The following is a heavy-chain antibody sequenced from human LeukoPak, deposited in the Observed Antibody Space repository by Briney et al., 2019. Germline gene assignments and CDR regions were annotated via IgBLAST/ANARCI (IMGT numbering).Heavy chain of an antibody. J-gene: IGHJ5*02. CDR1: GLTFSSYE. Sequence: GGSLRLSCAASGLTFSSYEMNWVRQAPGKGLEWVSYISSSGSTIYYADSVKGRFTISRDNAKNSLYLQMNSLRAEDTAVYYCAREMQFYDYVWGSYRNWFDPWGQGTLVTVSS. CDR3: AREMQFYDYVWGSYRNWFDP. V-gene: IGHV3-48*03. D-gene: IGHD3-16*02. CDR2: ISSSGSTI.